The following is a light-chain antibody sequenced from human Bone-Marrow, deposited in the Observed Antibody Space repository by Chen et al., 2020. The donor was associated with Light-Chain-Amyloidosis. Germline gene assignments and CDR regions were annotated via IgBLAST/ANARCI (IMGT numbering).Light chain of an antibody. V-gene: IGKV4-1*01. J-gene: IGKJ1*01. CDR3: QQYYSSPRWT. Sequence: DIVMTQSPDSLAVSLGERATINCKSSQSLLYTSNNKNYLTWYQQKPGQPPKLLIHWASTRESGVPDRFSGSGSGTDFTLTISSLQAEDVAVYYCQQYYSSPRWTFGQGTRVEIK. CDR2: WAS. CDR1: QSLLYTSNNKNY.